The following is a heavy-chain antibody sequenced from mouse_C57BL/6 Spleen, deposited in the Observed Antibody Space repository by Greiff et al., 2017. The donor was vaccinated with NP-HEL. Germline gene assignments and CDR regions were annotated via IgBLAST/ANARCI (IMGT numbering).Heavy chain of an antibody. Sequence: VQLQESGAELVRPGASVTLSCKASGYTFTDYEMHWVKQTPVHGLEWIGAIDPETGGTAYNQKFKGKAILTADKSSSTAYMELRSLTSEDSAVYYCTRCYGNYGYFDYWGQGTTLTVSS. CDR1: GYTFTDYE. V-gene: IGHV1-15*01. CDR3: TRCYGNYGYFDY. J-gene: IGHJ2*01. CDR2: IDPETGGT. D-gene: IGHD2-1*01.